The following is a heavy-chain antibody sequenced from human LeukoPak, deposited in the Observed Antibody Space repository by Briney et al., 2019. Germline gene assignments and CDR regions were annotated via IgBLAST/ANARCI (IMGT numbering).Heavy chain of an antibody. J-gene: IGHJ5*02. Sequence: SETLSLTCTVSGGSISSYYWSWIRQPPGKGLEWIGYIYYSGSTNYNPSLKSRVTISVDTSKNQFSLKLSSVTAADTAVYYCARDNGDYGDYLGWFDPWGQGTLVTVSS. D-gene: IGHD4-17*01. CDR3: ARDNGDYGDYLGWFDP. V-gene: IGHV4-59*01. CDR1: GGSISSYY. CDR2: IYYSGST.